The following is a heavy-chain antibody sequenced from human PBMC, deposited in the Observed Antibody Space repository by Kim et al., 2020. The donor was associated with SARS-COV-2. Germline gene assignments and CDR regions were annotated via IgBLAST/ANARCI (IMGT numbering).Heavy chain of an antibody. CDR1: GFTFDDYA. CDR2: INEDGGGK. Sequence: GGSLRLSCAASGFTFDDYAMHWVRQAPGKGLEWVSLINEDGGGKYYADSVKGRFTISRDNSKNSLYLQMNRLRTEDTALYYCAKDDNCSSTSCYAEAFDIWGQGTMVTVSS. CDR3: AKDDNCSSTSCYAEAFDI. D-gene: IGHD2-2*01. V-gene: IGHV3-43*02. J-gene: IGHJ3*02.